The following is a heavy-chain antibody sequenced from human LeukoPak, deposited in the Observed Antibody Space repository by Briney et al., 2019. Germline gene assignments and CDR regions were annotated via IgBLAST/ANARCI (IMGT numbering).Heavy chain of an antibody. V-gene: IGHV4-34*01. CDR1: GGSFSGYY. CDR3: ARGMGIAVAGPYYFDY. Sequence: SETLSLTCAVYGGSFSGYYWSWIRQPPGKGLEWIGEINHSGSTYYNPSLKSRVTISVDTSKNQFSLKLSSVTAADTAVYYCARGMGIAVAGPYYFDYWGQGTLVTVSS. D-gene: IGHD6-19*01. CDR2: INHSGST. J-gene: IGHJ4*02.